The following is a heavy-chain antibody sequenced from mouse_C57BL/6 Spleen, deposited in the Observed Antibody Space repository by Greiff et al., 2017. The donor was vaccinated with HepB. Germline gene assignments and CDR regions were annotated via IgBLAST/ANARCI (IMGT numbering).Heavy chain of an antibody. Sequence: EVQLQQSGPELVKPGASVKISCKASGYTFTDYYMNWVKQSHGKSLEWIGDINPNNGGTSYNQKFKGKATLTVDKSSSTAYMELRSLTSEDSAVYYCARWGGYDYDVGYAMDYWGQGTSVTVSS. CDR1: GYTFTDYY. V-gene: IGHV1-26*01. CDR2: INPNNGGT. J-gene: IGHJ4*01. CDR3: ARWGGYDYDVGYAMDY. D-gene: IGHD2-4*01.